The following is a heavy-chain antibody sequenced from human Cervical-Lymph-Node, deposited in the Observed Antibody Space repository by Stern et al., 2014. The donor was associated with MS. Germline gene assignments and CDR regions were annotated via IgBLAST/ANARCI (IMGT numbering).Heavy chain of an antibody. CDR3: ALSSETSDRWYSLGYDL. J-gene: IGHJ5*02. CDR2: IFPVFGTP. D-gene: IGHD6-13*01. Sequence: QVQLVQSGAEATKPGSSVKVSCKASGGTFSKFPSSWVRQAPGQGLEWMGGIFPVFGTPTYAQEFRGRVTITADGSTSTVYMELSSLRSDDTAVYYCALSSETSDRWYSLGYDLWGQGTLVTVSS. CDR1: GGTFSKFP. V-gene: IGHV1-69*01.